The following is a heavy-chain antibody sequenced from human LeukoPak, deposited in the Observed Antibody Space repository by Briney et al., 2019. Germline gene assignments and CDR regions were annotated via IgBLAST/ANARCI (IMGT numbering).Heavy chain of an antibody. V-gene: IGHV4-39*01. D-gene: IGHD6-19*01. J-gene: IGHJ4*02. Sequence: SETLSLTCTVSGGSISSSSYYWGWIRHPPGKGLEWIGSIYYSGSTYYNPSLKSRVTISVDTSKNQFSLKLSSVTAADTAVYYCARLSLSSGWYCFDYWGQGTLVTVSS. CDR1: GGSISSSSYY. CDR3: ARLSLSSGWYCFDY. CDR2: IYYSGST.